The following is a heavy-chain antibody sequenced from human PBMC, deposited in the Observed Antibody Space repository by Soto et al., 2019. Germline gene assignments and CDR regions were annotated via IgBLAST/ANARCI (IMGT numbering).Heavy chain of an antibody. D-gene: IGHD3-10*01. Sequence: GGLHRHRCGALGGKFSNLGRHRFRQDTRKGLECVGRIKSKTDGGTTDYAAPVNGRITISRDDSENTLYLQMNSLYIEDTAMYYCTAGVGEVWGQGTLVP. J-gene: IGHJ4*02. CDR3: TAGVGEV. CDR2: IKSKTDGGTT. CDR1: GGKFSNLG. V-gene: IGHV3-15*07.